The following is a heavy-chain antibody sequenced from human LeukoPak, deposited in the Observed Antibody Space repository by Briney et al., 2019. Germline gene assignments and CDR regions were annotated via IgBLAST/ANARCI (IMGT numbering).Heavy chain of an antibody. CDR3: AKGGVLRYFDWSEDAFDI. V-gene: IGHV3-9*01. J-gene: IGHJ3*02. CDR1: GFTFDDYA. CDR2: ISWNSGSI. Sequence: GGSLRLSCAASGFTFDDYAMPWVRHAPGKGLEWVSGISWNSGSIGYADSVKGRFTIPRDNAKNSLYLQMNSLRAEDTALYYCAKGGVLRYFDWSEDAFDIWGQGTMVTVSS. D-gene: IGHD3-9*01.